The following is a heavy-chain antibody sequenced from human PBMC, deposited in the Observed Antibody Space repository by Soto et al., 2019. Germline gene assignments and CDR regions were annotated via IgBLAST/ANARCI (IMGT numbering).Heavy chain of an antibody. Sequence: SETLSLTCTVSGGSISSSSYYWGWIRQPPGKGLEWIGSIYYSGSTYYNPSLKSRVTISVDTSKNQFSLKLSSVTAADTAVYYCAXQQQPRRGGYYYYGMDVWGPGTTVTVSS. D-gene: IGHD6-13*01. J-gene: IGHJ6*02. CDR2: IYYSGST. V-gene: IGHV4-39*01. CDR1: GGSISSSSYY. CDR3: AXQQQPRRGGYYYYGMDV.